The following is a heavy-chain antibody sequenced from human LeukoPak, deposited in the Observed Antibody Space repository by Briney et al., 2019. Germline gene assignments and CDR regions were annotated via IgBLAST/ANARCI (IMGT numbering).Heavy chain of an antibody. CDR1: GYTFTGYY. V-gene: IGHV1-2*04. CDR2: INPNSGGT. Sequence: ASVKVSCKASGYTFTGYYMHWVRQAPGQGLEWMGWINPNSGGTNYAQKFQGWVTMTRDTSISTAYMELSRLRSDDTAVYYCATLIQISLGVAFDIGAQGKMLPASS. J-gene: IGHJ3*02. D-gene: IGHD5-18*01. CDR3: ATLIQISLGVAFDI.